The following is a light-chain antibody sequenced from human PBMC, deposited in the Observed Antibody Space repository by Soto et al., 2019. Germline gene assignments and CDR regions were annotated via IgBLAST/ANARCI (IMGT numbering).Light chain of an antibody. V-gene: IGLV4-69*01. CDR1: SEHSSYA. Sequence: QSVLTQSPSASASLGASVKLTCTLSSEHSSYAIAWHQQQPEKGPRYLMKLDSDGSHTKGDAIPDRFSGSSSGAERYLTISSLQSEDEADYYCQTWGTGIHVVFGGGTQLTVL. J-gene: IGLJ2*01. CDR3: QTWGTGIHVV. CDR2: LDSDGSH.